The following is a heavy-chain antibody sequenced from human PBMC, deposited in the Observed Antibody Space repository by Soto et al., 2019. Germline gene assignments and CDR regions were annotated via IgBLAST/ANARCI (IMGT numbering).Heavy chain of an antibody. V-gene: IGHV1-18*01. CDR3: AREPPRATAGLNYFDP. Sequence: QVQLVQSGTEVKEPGASVKISCKASGYTFTNFGISWVRQAPGQGLEWMGWISAFNGHTHYAQKFQGRVTLTTDTYPTPAFLELRSLRSDDTAVYFCAREPPRATAGLNYFDPWGKGALVSVSS. D-gene: IGHD6-13*01. CDR1: GYTFTNFG. CDR2: ISAFNGHT. J-gene: IGHJ5*02.